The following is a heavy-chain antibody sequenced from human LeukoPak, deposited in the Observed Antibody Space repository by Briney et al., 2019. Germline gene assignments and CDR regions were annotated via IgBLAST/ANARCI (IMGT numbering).Heavy chain of an antibody. J-gene: IGHJ4*02. CDR2: IKQDGSEK. D-gene: IGHD6-19*01. CDR1: GFTFSSYW. V-gene: IGHV3-7*05. CDR3: ARASGWLSVY. Sequence: PGGSLRLSCAASGFTFSSYWMTWVHQAPGKGLEWVANIKQDGSEKYYVDSVKGRFSISRDNAGNSLYLQMNSLRAEDTAVYYCARASGWLSVYWGQGTLVTVSS.